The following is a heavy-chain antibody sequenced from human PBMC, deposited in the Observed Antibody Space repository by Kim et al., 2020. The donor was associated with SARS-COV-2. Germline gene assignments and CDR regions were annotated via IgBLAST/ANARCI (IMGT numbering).Heavy chain of an antibody. CDR3: ARQGPTTFGYCSSTSCYFALDY. D-gene: IGHD2-2*03. CDR2: IYPGDSDT. Sequence: GESLKISCKGSGYSFTSYWIGWVRQMPGKGLEWMGIIYPGDSDTRYSPSFQGQVTISADKSISTAYLQWSSLKASDTAMYYCARQGPTTFGYCSSTSCYFALDYWGQGTLVTVSS. V-gene: IGHV5-51*01. J-gene: IGHJ4*02. CDR1: GYSFTSYW.